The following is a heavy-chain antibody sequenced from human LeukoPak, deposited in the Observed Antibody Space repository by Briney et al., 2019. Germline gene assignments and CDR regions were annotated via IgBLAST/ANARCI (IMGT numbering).Heavy chain of an antibody. D-gene: IGHD6-19*01. J-gene: IGHJ5*02. CDR3: ARALAVAGTGGFDP. V-gene: IGHV3-23*01. Sequence: GGSLRLSCAASGFAFNTYAMSWVRQAPGKGLEWVSVISGSGDSIFYADSVKGRFTISRDNAKNTLYLQMSSLRAEDTAVYYCARALAVAGTGGFDPWGQGTLVTVSS. CDR1: GFAFNTYA. CDR2: ISGSGDSI.